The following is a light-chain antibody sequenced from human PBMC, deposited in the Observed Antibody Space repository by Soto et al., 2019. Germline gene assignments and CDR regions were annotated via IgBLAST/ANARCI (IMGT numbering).Light chain of an antibody. J-gene: IGKJ5*01. CDR2: GAS. V-gene: IGKV3D-11*01. CDR1: EGISSTF. Sequence: ETVLTQSPGTLSLSPGERATLSCRASEGISSTFLAWFQQKPGQAPRLLIYGASTRAAGIPARFSASGTGTDFTLTISDVQPEDFAVYYCQQRSNWPSITFGQGTRLEIK. CDR3: QQRSNWPSIT.